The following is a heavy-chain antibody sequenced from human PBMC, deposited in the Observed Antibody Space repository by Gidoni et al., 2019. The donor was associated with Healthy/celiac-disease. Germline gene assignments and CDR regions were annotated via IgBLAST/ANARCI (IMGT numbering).Heavy chain of an antibody. V-gene: IGHV4-31*03. CDR3: AREYCSGGSCYFSDY. CDR1: GGSISRGGYY. Sequence: QVQLQESGPGLVKPSQTLSLTCTVSGGSISRGGYYWSWIRQHPGKGLEWIGSIYYSGSTYYNPSLKSRVTISVDTSKNQFSLKLSSVTAADTAVYYCAREYCSGGSCYFSDYWGQGTLVTVSS. J-gene: IGHJ4*02. D-gene: IGHD2-15*01. CDR2: IYYSGST.